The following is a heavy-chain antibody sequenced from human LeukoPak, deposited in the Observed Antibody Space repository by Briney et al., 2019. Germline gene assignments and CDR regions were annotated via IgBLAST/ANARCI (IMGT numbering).Heavy chain of an antibody. CDR1: GGSVTSSSHY. V-gene: IGHV4-39*01. CDR3: ARTNPQGYCSGGTCYGWFDP. D-gene: IGHD2-15*01. Sequence: SETLSLTCTVSGGSVTSSSHYWAWIRQPPGKGLEWIGSLYYGGSTYYSPSLKSRVTISVHTSKNQFSLKLSSVTAADTAVYFCARTNPQGYCSGGTCYGWFDPWGQGTLVTVSS. CDR2: LYYGGST. J-gene: IGHJ5*02.